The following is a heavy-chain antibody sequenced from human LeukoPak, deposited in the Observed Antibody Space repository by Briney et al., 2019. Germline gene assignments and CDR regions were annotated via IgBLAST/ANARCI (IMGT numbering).Heavy chain of an antibody. CDR2: IYSGGST. D-gene: IGHD3-10*01. J-gene: IGHJ4*02. V-gene: IGHV3-53*01. CDR1: GLTVSSNY. CDR3: ARDVDYYDY. Sequence: GGSLRLSCAAPGLTVSSNYMNWVRQAPGKGLEWVSVIYSGGSTYYADSVKGRFTVSRDSSKNTLYLQMNSLRAEDTAVYYCARDVDYYDYWGQGTLVTVSS.